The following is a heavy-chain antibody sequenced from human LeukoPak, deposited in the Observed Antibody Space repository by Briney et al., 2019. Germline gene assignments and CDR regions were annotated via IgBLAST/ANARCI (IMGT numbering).Heavy chain of an antibody. D-gene: IGHD3-22*01. CDR1: GGSISSSIYY. J-gene: IGHJ4*02. CDR2: IYYSGST. Sequence: SETLSLTCTVSGGSISSSIYYWGWIRQPPGRGLEWIGSIYYSGSTYYNPSLKSRVTISVDTSKNQFSLKLSSVTAADTAVYCCARQNPYYSDTTGPYWGQGTLVTVSS. V-gene: IGHV4-39*01. CDR3: ARQNPYYSDTTGPY.